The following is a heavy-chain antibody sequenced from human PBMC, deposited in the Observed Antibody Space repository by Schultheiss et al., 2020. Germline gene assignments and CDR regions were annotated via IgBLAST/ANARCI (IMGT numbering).Heavy chain of an antibody. V-gene: IGHV3-33*08. Sequence: GGSLRLSCAASGFTVSSNYMSWVRQAPGKGLEWVAVIWYDGSNKYYADSVKGRFTISRDNSKNTLYLQMNSLRAEDTAVYYCARASEWLLDAFDIWGQGTMVTVSS. D-gene: IGHD3-3*01. CDR3: ARASEWLLDAFDI. J-gene: IGHJ3*02. CDR2: IWYDGSNK. CDR1: GFTVSSNY.